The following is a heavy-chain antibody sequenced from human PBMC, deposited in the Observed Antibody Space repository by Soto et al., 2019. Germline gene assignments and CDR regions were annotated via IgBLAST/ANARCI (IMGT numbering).Heavy chain of an antibody. CDR1: GGSFSGYY. J-gene: IGHJ5*02. V-gene: IGHV4-34*01. CDR2: INHSGST. Sequence: SETLSLTCAVYGGSFSGYYWSWIRQPPGKGLEWIGEINHSGSTNYNPSLESRVTISVDTSKNQFSLKLSSVTAADTAVYYCASIFATVVTSYNWFDPWGQGTLVTVSS. CDR3: ASIFATVVTSYNWFDP. D-gene: IGHD4-17*01.